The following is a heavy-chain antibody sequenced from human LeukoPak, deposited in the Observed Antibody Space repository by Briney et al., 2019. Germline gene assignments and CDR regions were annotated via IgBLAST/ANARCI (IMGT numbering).Heavy chain of an antibody. CDR1: GGSISSSSYY. J-gene: IGHJ4*02. V-gene: IGHV4-39*07. D-gene: IGHD6-6*01. Sequence: PSETLSLTCTVSGGSISSSSYYWGWIRQPPGKGLEWIGSIYYSGSTYYNPSLKSRVTISVDTSKNQFSLKLSSVTAADTAVYYCAVFIAARDVIDYWGQGTLVTVSS. CDR2: IYYSGST. CDR3: AVFIAARDVIDY.